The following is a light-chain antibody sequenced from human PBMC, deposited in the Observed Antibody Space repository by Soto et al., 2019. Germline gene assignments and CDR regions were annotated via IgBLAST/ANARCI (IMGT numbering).Light chain of an antibody. CDR1: QSISSY. J-gene: IGKJ1*01. CDR3: QQSYSTPRT. Sequence: DLKMAQSPYSLSASLLDRVRINCRASQSISSYLNWYQQKPGKAPKLLIYAASSLQSGVPSRFSGSGSGTDFTLTVSSLQPEDFATYSWQQSYSTPRTFGQGTKVDI. V-gene: IGKV1-39*01. CDR2: AAS.